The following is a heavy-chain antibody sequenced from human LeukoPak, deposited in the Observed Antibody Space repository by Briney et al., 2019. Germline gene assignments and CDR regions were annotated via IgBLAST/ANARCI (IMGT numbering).Heavy chain of an antibody. CDR2: ISSSSSYI. J-gene: IGHJ4*02. CDR1: GLTFSSYS. Sequence: KRWGSLRLSCAASGLTFSSYSMNWVRQAPGKGLEWVSSISSSSSYIYYADSVKGRFTISRDNAKNSLYLQMNSLRAEDTAVYYCARDRPGIAVAGNWGQGTLVTVSS. D-gene: IGHD6-19*01. V-gene: IGHV3-21*06. CDR3: ARDRPGIAVAGN.